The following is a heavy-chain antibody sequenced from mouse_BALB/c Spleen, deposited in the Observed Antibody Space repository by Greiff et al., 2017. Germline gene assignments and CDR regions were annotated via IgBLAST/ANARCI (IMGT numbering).Heavy chain of an antibody. Sequence: EVQLQQSGPELVKPGASVKIPCKASGYTFTDYNMDWVKQSHGKSLEWIGDINPNNGGTIYNQKFKGKATLTVDKSSSTAYMELRSLTSEDTAVYYCARSREKRDAMDYWGQGTSVTVSS. J-gene: IGHJ4*01. CDR3: ARSREKRDAMDY. CDR1: GYTFTDYN. CDR2: INPNNGGT. V-gene: IGHV1-18*01.